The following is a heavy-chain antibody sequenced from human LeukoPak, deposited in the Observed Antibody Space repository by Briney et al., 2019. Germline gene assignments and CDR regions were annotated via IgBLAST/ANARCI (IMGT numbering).Heavy chain of an antibody. D-gene: IGHD1-20*01. Sequence: ASVKVSCKASGYTFTGYYMHWVRQAPGQGLEWMGAIIPIFGTTNYAQKFQGRVTITADESTSTAYMELSSLRSEDTAVYYCARVQPITGTEGTFDYWGQGTLVTVSS. CDR2: IIPIFGTT. CDR3: ARVQPITGTEGTFDY. V-gene: IGHV1-69*13. CDR1: GYTFTGYY. J-gene: IGHJ4*02.